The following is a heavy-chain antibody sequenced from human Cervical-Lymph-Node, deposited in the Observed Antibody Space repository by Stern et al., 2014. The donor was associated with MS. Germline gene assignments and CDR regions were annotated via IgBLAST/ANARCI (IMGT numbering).Heavy chain of an antibody. CDR2: IYTDDST. V-gene: IGHV3-53*01. CDR3: ARAIFGVNTAAMAPDAFDT. D-gene: IGHD3-3*01. J-gene: IGHJ3*02. CDR1: GFTVSNNY. Sequence: VQLVESGGGLIQPGGSLRLSCAAPGFTVSNNYMSWVRQAPGQGLECVSLIYTDDSTYYAGSVKGRFTISRDSSKNKLFLQMNSLRAEDTAVYYCARAIFGVNTAAMAPDAFDTWGQGTMVTVSS.